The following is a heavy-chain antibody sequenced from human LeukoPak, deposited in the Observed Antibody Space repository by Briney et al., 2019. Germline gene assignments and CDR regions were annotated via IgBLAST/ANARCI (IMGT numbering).Heavy chain of an antibody. V-gene: IGHV4-39*07. CDR1: GGSISSSSYY. CDR3: ASKSAHRVAFDI. J-gene: IGHJ3*02. Sequence: PSETLSLTCTVSGGSISSSSYYWGWIRQPPGKGLEWIGSIYYSGSTYYNPSLKSRVPISVDTSKNQFSLKLSSVTAADTAVYYCASKSAHRVAFDIWGQGTMVTVSS. CDR2: IYYSGST.